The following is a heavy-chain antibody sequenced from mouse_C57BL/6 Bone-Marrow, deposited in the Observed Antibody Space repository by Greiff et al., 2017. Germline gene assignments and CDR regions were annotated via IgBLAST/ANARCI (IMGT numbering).Heavy chain of an antibody. CDR3: ARGDAGDPYFDY. J-gene: IGHJ2*01. CDR1: GFNIKGYS. Sequence: EVQLQQSGAELVKPGASVKLSCTASGFNIKGYSMPWVKQRTEQGLEWIGRIGPDGGDTKYAPKFQGQATITADTASNTPYLQLSRLTSEDTAVYYCARGDAGDPYFDYWGKGTTLTVSS. CDR2: IGPDGGDT. D-gene: IGHD2-13*01. V-gene: IGHV14-2*01.